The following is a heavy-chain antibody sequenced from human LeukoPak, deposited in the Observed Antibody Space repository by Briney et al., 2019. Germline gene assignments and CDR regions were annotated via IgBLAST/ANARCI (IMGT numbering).Heavy chain of an antibody. CDR1: XGSIXSXX. Sequence: XVXXGSIXSXXWSWXXXPAGXXLEXIGRIYTSGSTNYNPSLKSRVTMSVDTSKNQFSLKLSSVTAADTAVYYCARDPEAAVWFDPWGQGTLVTVSS. J-gene: IGHJ5*02. D-gene: IGHD6-13*01. CDR2: IYTSGST. CDR3: ARDPEAAVWFDP. V-gene: IGHV4-4*07.